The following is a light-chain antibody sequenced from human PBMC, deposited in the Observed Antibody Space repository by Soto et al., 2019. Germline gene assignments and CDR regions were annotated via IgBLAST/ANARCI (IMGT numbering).Light chain of an antibody. Sequence: DIQMTQSPSTLSASVGDRVTITCRASQNIGDWLAWYQQKSGKAPNLLIYKASSLDSGVPSRFSGSGSGTEFTLTISSLQPDDFATYYCQHYKSYPLTFGGGTKVEIK. CDR1: QNIGDW. CDR3: QHYKSYPLT. V-gene: IGKV1-5*03. J-gene: IGKJ4*01. CDR2: KAS.